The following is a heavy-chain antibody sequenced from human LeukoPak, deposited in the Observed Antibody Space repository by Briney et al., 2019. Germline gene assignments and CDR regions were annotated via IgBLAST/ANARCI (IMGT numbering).Heavy chain of an antibody. D-gene: IGHD2-2*01. J-gene: IGHJ5*02. V-gene: IGHV4-59*12. CDR2: IYYSGST. CDR3: ARGGRPPPHIVVVPAAENNWFDP. CDR1: GGSISSYY. Sequence: PSETLSLTCTVSGGSISSYYWSWIRQPPGKGLEWIGYIYYSGSTNYNPSLKSRVTISVDTSKNQFSLKLSSVTAADTAVYYCARGGRPPPHIVVVPAAENNWFDPWGQGTLVTVSS.